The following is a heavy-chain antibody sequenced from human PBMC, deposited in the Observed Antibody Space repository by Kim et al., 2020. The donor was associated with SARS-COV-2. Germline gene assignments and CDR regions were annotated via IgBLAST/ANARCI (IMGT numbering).Heavy chain of an antibody. V-gene: IGHV3-48*02. Sequence: YADSVKGRLTISRDNDKDSIYLQMSNLRDEDTVVYYCARRDGGCFHFWGQGTLVTVSS. J-gene: IGHJ4*02. D-gene: IGHD6-19*01. CDR3: ARRDGGCFHF.